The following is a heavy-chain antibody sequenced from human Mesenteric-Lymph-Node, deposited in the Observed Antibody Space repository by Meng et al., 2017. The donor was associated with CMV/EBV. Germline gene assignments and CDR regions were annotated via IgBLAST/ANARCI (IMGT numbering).Heavy chain of an antibody. Sequence: GESLKISCAASGFSVSGNYMSWVRQAPGKGLEWVSVIYSGGSRYFADSVKGRFTISRDNSKNTLYLQMNSLRAEDTAVYYCAKEPVGATFYFDYWGQGTLVTVSS. CDR3: AKEPVGATFYFDY. CDR2: IYSGGSR. CDR1: GFSVSGNY. D-gene: IGHD1-26*01. J-gene: IGHJ4*02. V-gene: IGHV3-66*01.